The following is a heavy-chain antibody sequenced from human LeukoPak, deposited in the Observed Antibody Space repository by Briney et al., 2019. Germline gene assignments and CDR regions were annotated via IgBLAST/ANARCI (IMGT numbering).Heavy chain of an antibody. D-gene: IGHD3-22*01. J-gene: IGHJ4*02. Sequence: GGSLRLSCAASGFAFSSYEMNWVRQAPGKGLEWVSYISSSGSTIYYADSVKGRFTISRDNAKNSLYLQMNSLRAEDTAVYYCATTDRVEGYFDYWGQGTLVTVSS. CDR1: GFAFSSYE. V-gene: IGHV3-48*03. CDR2: ISSSGSTI. CDR3: ATTDRVEGYFDY.